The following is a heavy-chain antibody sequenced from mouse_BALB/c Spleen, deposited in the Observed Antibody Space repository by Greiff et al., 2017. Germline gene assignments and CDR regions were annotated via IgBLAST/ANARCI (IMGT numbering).Heavy chain of an antibody. Sequence: EVMLVESGGGLVKPGGSLKLSCAASGFTFSSYAMSWVRQTPEKRLEWVASISSGGSTYYPNTVMGRFTISGDNAKNNLYLGMSSLRSEDTAMYCCARVKDAMDYWGQGTSVTVSS. CDR1: GFTFSSYA. D-gene: IGHD2-13*01. J-gene: IGHJ4*01. CDR2: ISSGGST. V-gene: IGHV5-6-5*01. CDR3: ARVKDAMDY.